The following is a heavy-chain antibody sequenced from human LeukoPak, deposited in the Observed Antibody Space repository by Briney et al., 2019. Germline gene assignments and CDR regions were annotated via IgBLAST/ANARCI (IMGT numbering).Heavy chain of an antibody. CDR2: ISSSSSYI. Sequence: PGGSLRLSCEASGFTFSSYTMNWVRQAPGKGLEWVSSISSSSSYIYFADSVKGRFTISRDNTNNSLYLQMNSLRVEDTAIYYCARESPLATHFDFWGQGTLVTVLS. CDR1: GFTFSSYT. CDR3: ARESPLATHFDF. J-gene: IGHJ4*02. V-gene: IGHV3-21*01.